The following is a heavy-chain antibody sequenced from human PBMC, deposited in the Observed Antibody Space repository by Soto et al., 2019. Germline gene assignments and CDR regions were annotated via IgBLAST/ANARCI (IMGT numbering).Heavy chain of an antibody. Sequence: QVQLVQSGAEVKKPGAAVKVSCKASGYTFTSYGISWVRQAPGQGLEWMGWISAYNGNTNYPQKVQARVTMTTDTSTSTAYMDVRSLRSDDTSVYSGAREYYDGSGAWYWGQGNLVTVSS. V-gene: IGHV1-18*01. D-gene: IGHD3-10*01. CDR1: GYTFTSYG. CDR3: AREYYDGSGAWY. CDR2: ISAYNGNT. J-gene: IGHJ4*02.